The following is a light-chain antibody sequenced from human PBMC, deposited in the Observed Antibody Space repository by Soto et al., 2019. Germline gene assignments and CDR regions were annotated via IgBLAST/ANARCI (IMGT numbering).Light chain of an antibody. J-gene: IGLJ1*01. V-gene: IGLV2-8*01. CDR2: EVS. CDR1: SSDVGGYNY. CDR3: SSYAGSTAWV. Sequence: QSALTQPPSASGSPGQSVTISCTGTSSDVGGYNYVSWYQQHPGKAPKLMIYEVSKRPSGVPDRFSDSKSGNTASLTVSGLQAEDEADYYCSSYAGSTAWVFGTGTKLTVL.